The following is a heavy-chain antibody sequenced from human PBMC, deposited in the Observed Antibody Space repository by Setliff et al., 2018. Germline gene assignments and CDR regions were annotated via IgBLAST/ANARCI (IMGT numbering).Heavy chain of an antibody. D-gene: IGHD3-9*01. Sequence: ASVKVSCKASGYTFTSYGISWVRQAPGQGLEWMGWISAYNGNTNYAQKLQGRVTMTTATSTSTAYMELRSLRSDDTAVYYCARAVTYYDILTGQHHYDAFDIWGQGTMVTVSS. V-gene: IGHV1-18*01. CDR2: ISAYNGNT. CDR3: ARAVTYYDILTGQHHYDAFDI. CDR1: GYTFTSYG. J-gene: IGHJ3*02.